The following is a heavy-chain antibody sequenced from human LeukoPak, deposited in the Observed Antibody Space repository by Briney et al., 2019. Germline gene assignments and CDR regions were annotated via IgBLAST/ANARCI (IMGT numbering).Heavy chain of an antibody. D-gene: IGHD4-17*01. CDR3: AKMDYGDYIDY. J-gene: IGHJ4*02. Sequence: GGSLRLSCAASGFTFSSHDMHWVRQAPGKGLEWVAFISYDGGKKDYADSVKGRFTISRDNSKNTLYLQMNSLRAEDTAVYYCAKMDYGDYIDYWGQGTLVTVSS. CDR1: GFTFSSHD. CDR2: ISYDGGKK. V-gene: IGHV3-30*18.